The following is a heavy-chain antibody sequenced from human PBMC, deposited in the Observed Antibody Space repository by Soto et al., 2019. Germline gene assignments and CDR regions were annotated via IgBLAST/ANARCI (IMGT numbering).Heavy chain of an antibody. J-gene: IGHJ4*02. V-gene: IGHV4-39*01. CDR3: ARGELSGHDY. D-gene: IGHD3-16*02. Sequence: SETLSLTCTVSGGSIASSHYYWAWIRQPPGKGLEWIGSASYRGGTSYNPSLKSRVTISVDTSKNQFSLKLSSVTAADTAVYYCARGELSGHDYWGQGTLVTVS. CDR2: ASYRGGT. CDR1: GGSIASSHYY.